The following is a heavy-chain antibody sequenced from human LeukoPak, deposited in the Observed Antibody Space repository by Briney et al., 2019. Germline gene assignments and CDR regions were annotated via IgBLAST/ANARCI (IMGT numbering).Heavy chain of an antibody. V-gene: IGHV3-66*03. D-gene: IGHD5-12*01. CDR1: GFTVSSNS. Sequence: GGSLRLSCTVSGFTVSSNSMSWVRQAPGKGLEWVSFIYSDNTHYSDSVKGRFTISRDNSKNTLYLQMNSLRAEDTALYYCAKDTVKVTTIRRVPHYMDVWGKGTTVTISS. CDR2: IYSDNT. CDR3: AKDTVKVTTIRRVPHYMDV. J-gene: IGHJ6*03.